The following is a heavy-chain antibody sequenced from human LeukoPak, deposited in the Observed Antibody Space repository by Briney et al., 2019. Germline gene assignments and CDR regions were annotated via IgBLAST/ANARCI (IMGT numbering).Heavy chain of an antibody. J-gene: IGHJ4*02. CDR1: GGSISSSSYY. V-gene: IGHV4-39*07. D-gene: IGHD3-22*01. CDR2: IYYSGST. Sequence: SETLSLICTVSGGSISSSSYYWGWIRQPPGKVLEWIGSIYYSGSTYYNPSLKSRVTISVDTSKNQFSLKLSSVTAADTAVYYCARRNTLYYYDSSGYYYRNYFDYWGQGTLVTVSS. CDR3: ARRNTLYYYDSSGYYYRNYFDY.